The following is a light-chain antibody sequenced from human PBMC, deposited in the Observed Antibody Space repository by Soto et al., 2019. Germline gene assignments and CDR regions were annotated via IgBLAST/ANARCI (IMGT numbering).Light chain of an antibody. Sequence: DIQMTQSPSTLSASVGDRVTITCRASQSISSWLAWYQQKPGKAPKLLIYKASSLERGVPSRFSGSGSGTEFTLTISSLQPDDFANYYCQQYNSYFTFGQGTKLEIK. J-gene: IGKJ2*01. CDR2: KAS. CDR1: QSISSW. V-gene: IGKV1-5*03. CDR3: QQYNSYFT.